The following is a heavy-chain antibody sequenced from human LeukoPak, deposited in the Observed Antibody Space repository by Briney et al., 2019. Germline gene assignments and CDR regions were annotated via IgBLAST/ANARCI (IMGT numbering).Heavy chain of an antibody. D-gene: IGHD3-22*01. CDR3: ARDSYNYYDSNNYYFLDS. CDR2: IYSSGST. V-gene: IGHV4-4*07. Sequence: SETLSLTCTVSGDSIRSYYWSWIRQPAGKGLEWIGRIYSSGSTNYNPSLKSRVTMSVDTSKNQFSLKLRSVTAADTAVYYCARDSYNYYDSNNYYFLDSWGQGILVTVFS. CDR1: GDSIRSYY. J-gene: IGHJ4*02.